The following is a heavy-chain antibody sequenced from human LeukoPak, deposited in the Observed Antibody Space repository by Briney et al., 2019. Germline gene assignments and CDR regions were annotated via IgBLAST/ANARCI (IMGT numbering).Heavy chain of an antibody. CDR3: ARYRCSGGSCPGEGDY. Sequence: GESLKISCKGSGYSFTSYWIGWVRQMPGKGPEWMGIIYPGDSDTRYSPSFQGQVTISADKSISTAYLQWSSLKASDTAMYYCARYRCSGGSCPGEGDYWGQGTLVTVST. J-gene: IGHJ4*02. V-gene: IGHV5-51*01. CDR1: GYSFTSYW. D-gene: IGHD2-15*01. CDR2: IYPGDSDT.